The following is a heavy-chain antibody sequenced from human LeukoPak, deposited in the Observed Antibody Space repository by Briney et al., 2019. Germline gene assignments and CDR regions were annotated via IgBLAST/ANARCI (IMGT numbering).Heavy chain of an antibody. D-gene: IGHD4/OR15-4a*01. CDR2: INHSGST. J-gene: IGHJ4*02. Sequence: PSETLSLTCAVYGGSFSGYYWSWIRQPPGKGLEWIGEINHSGSTNYNPSLKSRVTISVDTSKNQFSLKLSSVTAADTAVYYCARGKRWSGYYDAKGYFDYWGQGTLVTVYS. V-gene: IGHV4-34*01. CDR3: ARGKRWSGYYDAKGYFDY. CDR1: GGSFSGYY.